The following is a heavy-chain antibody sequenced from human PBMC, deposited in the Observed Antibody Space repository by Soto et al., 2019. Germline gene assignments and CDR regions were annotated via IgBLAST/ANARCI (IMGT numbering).Heavy chain of an antibody. CDR3: ARGDCVGGTCYSLAGSFSYYMDV. Sequence: EVQLVESGGGLVQPGGSLRLSCAASGFTFSNYWMYWVRQAPGKGLVWVSRINSDGSVSSYADSVKGRLTISRDNVKNPLYLPMDSLRADDTAVYYCARGDCVGGTCYSLAGSFSYYMDVWGKGTTVTVFS. D-gene: IGHD2-15*01. V-gene: IGHV3-74*01. CDR2: INSDGSVS. J-gene: IGHJ6*03. CDR1: GFTFSNYW.